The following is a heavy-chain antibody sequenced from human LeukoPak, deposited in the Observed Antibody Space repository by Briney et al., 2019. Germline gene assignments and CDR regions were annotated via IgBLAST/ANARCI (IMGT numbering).Heavy chain of an antibody. J-gene: IGHJ4*02. CDR1: GGTFSSYA. CDR2: IIPILGTA. CDR3: ARGRYFDFYAAFDY. Sequence: SVKVSCKASGGTFSSYAISWVRQAPGQGLEWMGGIIPILGTANYAQKFQGRVTITADKSPSTAYMELSSLRSEDTAVYYCARGRYFDFYAAFDYWGQGTLVTVSS. D-gene: IGHD3-9*01. V-gene: IGHV1-69*10.